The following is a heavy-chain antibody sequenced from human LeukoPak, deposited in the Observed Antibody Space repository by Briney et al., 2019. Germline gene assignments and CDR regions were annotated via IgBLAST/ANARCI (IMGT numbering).Heavy chain of an antibody. V-gene: IGHV1-18*01. J-gene: IGHJ1*01. D-gene: IGHD2-2*02. CDR3: ARAESMALYFLS. CDR2: VSTYNGDT. CDR1: GYTFTNFG. Sequence: ASVKVSCKASGYTFTNFGFIWVRQAPGQGLEWMGWVSTYNGDTDYAKEFQDRVTMTTESSTQTTFMELRNLRSDDTAVYYCARAESMALYFLSWGQGTLVSVSS.